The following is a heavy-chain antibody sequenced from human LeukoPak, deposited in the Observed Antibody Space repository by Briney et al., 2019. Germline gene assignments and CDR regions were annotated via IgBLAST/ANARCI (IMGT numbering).Heavy chain of an antibody. CDR1: GGSISSGSYS. J-gene: IGHJ4*02. D-gene: IGHD1-1*01. Sequence: SETLSLTCAVSGGSISSGSYSWGWIRQPPGKGLEWIGSIYHSGSTHYNSSLKSRVTISVDTSKNQLSLKLSSVTAADTAAFYCARGVGLTQGGTFDYWGQGTLVTVSS. CDR2: IYHSGST. V-gene: IGHV4-39*07. CDR3: ARGVGLTQGGTFDY.